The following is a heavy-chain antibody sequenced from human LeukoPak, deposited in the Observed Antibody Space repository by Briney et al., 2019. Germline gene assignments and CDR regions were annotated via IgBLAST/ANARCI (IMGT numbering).Heavy chain of an antibody. CDR3: ARRPTAYYCSSTSCYYYYGMDV. D-gene: IGHD2-2*01. J-gene: IGHJ6*02. Sequence: PSETLSLTCAVYGGSFSGYYWSWIRQPPAKGLEWIGEINHSGSTNYNPSLKSRVTISVDTSKNQFSLKLSSVTAADTAVYYCARRPTAYYCSSTSCYYYYGMDVWGQGTTVTVSS. CDR2: INHSGST. V-gene: IGHV4-34*01. CDR1: GGSFSGYY.